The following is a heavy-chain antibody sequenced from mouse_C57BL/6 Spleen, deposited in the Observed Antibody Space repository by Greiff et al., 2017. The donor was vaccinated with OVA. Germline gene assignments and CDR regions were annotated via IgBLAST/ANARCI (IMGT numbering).Heavy chain of an antibody. D-gene: IGHD1-1*01. V-gene: IGHV10-3*01. J-gene: IGHJ1*03. CDR1: GFTFNTYA. CDR2: IRSKSSNYAT. CDR3: VRGIYYYGSSPYFDV. Sequence: EVQGVESGGGLVQPKGSLKLSCAASGFTFNTYAMHWVRQAPGTGLEWVARIRSKSSNYATYYAASVKDRFTISRDDSQSMLYLQMNNLKTEDTAMYYCVRGIYYYGSSPYFDVWGTGTTVTVSS.